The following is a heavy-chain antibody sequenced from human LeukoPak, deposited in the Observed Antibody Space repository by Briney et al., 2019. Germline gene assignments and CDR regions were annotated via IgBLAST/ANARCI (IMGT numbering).Heavy chain of an antibody. CDR3: AAYYYGSGSSPGFFDP. CDR2: IYYVGTT. V-gene: IGHV4-39*01. J-gene: IGHJ5*02. Sequence: SETLSLACTVSGGSISSINYYWGWIRQAPGRGLECIGNIYYVGTTYYNPSLRSRVTISVDTSKGQFSPKLTSVTAADTAVYYCAAYYYGSGSSPGFFDPWGHGTLVTVSS. CDR1: GGSISSINYY. D-gene: IGHD3-10*01.